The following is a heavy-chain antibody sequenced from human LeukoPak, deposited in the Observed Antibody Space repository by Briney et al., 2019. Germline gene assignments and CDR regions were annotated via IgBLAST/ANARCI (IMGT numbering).Heavy chain of an antibody. J-gene: IGHJ4*02. V-gene: IGHV4-34*09. CDR3: AREDTAMVYFDY. Sequence: SETLSLTCAVYGGSFSGYYWSWIRQPPGKGLEWIGYNYYSGSTYYNPSLKSRVTISVDTSKNQFSLKLSSVTAADTAVYYCAREDTAMVYFDYWGQGTLVTVSS. CDR1: GGSFSGYY. D-gene: IGHD5-18*01. CDR2: NYYSGST.